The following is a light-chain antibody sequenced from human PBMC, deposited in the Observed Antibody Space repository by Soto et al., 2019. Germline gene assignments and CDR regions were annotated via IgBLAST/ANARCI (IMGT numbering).Light chain of an antibody. CDR1: SSNLGTNY. Sequence: QSVLTQPPSASGTPGQRVTISCSGSSSNLGTNYVYWYQHLPGTAPKLLIYRNNLRPSGVPDRFSGSRSGTSASLAISGLRTEDEADYFCSAWDDSLSGSVFGTGTQLTVL. CDR2: RNN. V-gene: IGLV1-47*01. CDR3: SAWDDSLSGSV. J-gene: IGLJ1*01.